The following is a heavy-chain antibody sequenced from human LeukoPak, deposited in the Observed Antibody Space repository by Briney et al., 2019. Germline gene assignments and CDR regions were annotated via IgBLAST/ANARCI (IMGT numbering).Heavy chain of an antibody. CDR3: ARLPGGYSGSYYYYYYMDV. J-gene: IGHJ6*03. V-gene: IGHV1-69*06. Sequence: ASVTVSCKASGGTFSSYAISWVRQAPGQGLEWMGGIIPIFGTANYAQKFQGRVTITADKSTSTAYMELSSLRSEDTAVYYCARLPGGYSGSYYYYYYMDVWGKGTTVTVSS. CDR2: IIPIFGTA. D-gene: IGHD5-12*01. CDR1: GGTFSSYA.